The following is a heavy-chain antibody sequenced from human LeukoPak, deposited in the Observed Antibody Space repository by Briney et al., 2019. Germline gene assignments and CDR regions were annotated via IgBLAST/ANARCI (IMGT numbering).Heavy chain of an antibody. Sequence: PGGSLRLSCAASGSTFSSYSMNWVRQAPGKGLEWVSSISSSSSYIYYADSVKGRFTISRDNAKNSLYLQMNSLRAEDTAVYYCARDIAAPWYYDSSGYDAFDIWGQGTMVTVSS. D-gene: IGHD3-22*01. CDR2: ISSSSSYI. V-gene: IGHV3-21*01. CDR3: ARDIAAPWYYDSSGYDAFDI. CDR1: GSTFSSYS. J-gene: IGHJ3*02.